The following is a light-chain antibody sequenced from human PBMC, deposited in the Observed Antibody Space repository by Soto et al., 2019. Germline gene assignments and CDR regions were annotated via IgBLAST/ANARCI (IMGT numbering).Light chain of an antibody. CDR2: EVT. J-gene: IGLJ3*02. CDR1: SSDVGGFNF. CDR3: SSKRGTNNLV. Sequence: QAVVTQPPSASGSPGQSVTISCTGTSSDVGGFNFVSWYQQRPDKAPKLMIYEVTKRPSGVPDRFSGSKSGNTASLTVSGLQTDDEADYYCSSKRGTNNLVFGGGTQLTVL. V-gene: IGLV2-8*01.